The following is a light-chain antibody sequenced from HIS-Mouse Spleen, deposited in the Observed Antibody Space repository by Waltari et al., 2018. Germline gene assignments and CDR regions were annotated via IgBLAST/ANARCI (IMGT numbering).Light chain of an antibody. V-gene: IGLV3-19*01. CDR3: HSRDSSGNHVV. J-gene: IGLJ2*01. CDR2: GKH. CDR1: SLRRYY. Sequence: SSELTQDPAVSVALGQPVRITCQGDSLRRYYASWYQQKPGQAHVLVIYGKHNRPSGIPDRFSGSSSGNTASLTITGAQAEDEADYYCHSRDSSGNHVVFGGGTKLTVL.